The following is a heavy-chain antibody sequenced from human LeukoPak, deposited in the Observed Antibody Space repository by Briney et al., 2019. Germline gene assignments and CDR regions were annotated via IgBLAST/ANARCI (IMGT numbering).Heavy chain of an antibody. D-gene: IGHD6-19*01. CDR3: AGERGEEYSSGWYKTNYFYN. Sequence: SETLSLTCTVSGDSFTSVTDYWAWIRQPPGKGLEWIASGDYSGGTYYNPSLESRVAISADMTKNQISLKLTSVTGADTAVYYCAGERGEEYSSGWYKTNYFYNWGQGIRVTVSS. CDR2: GDYSGGT. V-gene: IGHV4-39*07. J-gene: IGHJ4*02. CDR1: GDSFTSVTDY.